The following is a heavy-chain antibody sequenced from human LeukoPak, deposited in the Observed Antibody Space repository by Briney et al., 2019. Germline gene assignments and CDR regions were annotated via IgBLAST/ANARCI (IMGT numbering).Heavy chain of an antibody. Sequence: GGSLRLSCAASGFTFSSYAMSWVRQAPGKGLEWVSAISGSGGGTYYADSVKGRFTISRDNSKNTLYLQMNSLRAEDTAVYYCAKMERKDIVVVPAAILYEYYFDYWGQGTLVTVSS. CDR3: AKMERKDIVVVPAAILYEYYFDY. J-gene: IGHJ4*02. CDR1: GFTFSSYA. V-gene: IGHV3-23*01. CDR2: ISGSGGGT. D-gene: IGHD2-2*01.